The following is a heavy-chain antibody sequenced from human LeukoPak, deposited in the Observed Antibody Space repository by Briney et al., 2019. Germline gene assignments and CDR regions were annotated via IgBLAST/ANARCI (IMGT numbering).Heavy chain of an antibody. CDR1: GYTFTGYY. Sequence: ASVKVSCKASGYTFTGYYMHWVRQAPGQGLEWMGWINLNSGGTNDAQKFQDRVTMTRDTSISTAYMELSRLRSDDTAVYYCARLTYYDFWSGYNYAFDIWGQGTMVTVSS. V-gene: IGHV1-2*02. CDR2: INLNSGGT. D-gene: IGHD3-3*01. CDR3: ARLTYYDFWSGYNYAFDI. J-gene: IGHJ3*02.